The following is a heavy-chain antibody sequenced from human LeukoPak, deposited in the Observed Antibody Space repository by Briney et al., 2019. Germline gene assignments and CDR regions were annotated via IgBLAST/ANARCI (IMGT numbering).Heavy chain of an antibody. J-gene: IGHJ4*02. CDR1: GFTFSSYS. CDR2: ISWNSGSI. CDR3: AKDYNDSPYYFDY. V-gene: IGHV3-9*01. Sequence: GGSLRLSCAASGFTFSSYSMNWVRQAPGKGLEWVSGISWNSGSIGYADSVKGRFTISRDNAKNSLYLQMNSLRAEDTALYYCAKDYNDSPYYFDYWGQGTLVTVSS. D-gene: IGHD3-22*01.